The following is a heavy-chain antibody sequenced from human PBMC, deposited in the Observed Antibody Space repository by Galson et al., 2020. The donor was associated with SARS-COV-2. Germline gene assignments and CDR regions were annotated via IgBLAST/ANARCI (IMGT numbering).Heavy chain of an antibody. CDR3: ARDVLEVVVVVAVQPPYYYYGMDV. CDR1: GFTFSSYG. V-gene: IGHV3-33*01. CDR2: IWYDGSNK. D-gene: IGHD2-15*01. J-gene: IGHJ6*02. Sequence: PGGSLRLSCAASGFTFSSYGMHWVRQAPGKGLEWVAVIWYDGSNKYYADSVKGRFTISRDNSKNTLYLQMNSLRAEDTAVYYCARDVLEVVVVVAVQPPYYYYGMDVWGQGTTVTVSS.